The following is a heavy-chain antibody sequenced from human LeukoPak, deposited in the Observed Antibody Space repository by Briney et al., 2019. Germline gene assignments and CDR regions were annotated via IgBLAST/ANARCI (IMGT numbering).Heavy chain of an antibody. CDR3: ARQTSYYYDSSGRFDY. D-gene: IGHD3-22*01. CDR1: GGSFSGYY. J-gene: IGHJ4*02. Sequence: SETLSLTCAVYGGSFSGYYWSWIRPPPGKGLEWIGRIYTSGSTNYNPSLKSRVTISVDRSKNQFSLKLSSVTAADTAVYYCARQTSYYYDSSGRFDYWGQGTLVTVSS. V-gene: IGHV4-59*08. CDR2: IYTSGST.